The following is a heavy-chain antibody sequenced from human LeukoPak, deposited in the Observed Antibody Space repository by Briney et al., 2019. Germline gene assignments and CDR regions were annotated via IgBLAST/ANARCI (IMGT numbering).Heavy chain of an antibody. CDR1: GYTFTSYY. D-gene: IGHD3-3*01. J-gene: IGHJ5*02. Sequence: VASVKVSCKASGYTFTSYYMHWVRQAPGQGLEWMGGIIPIFGTANYAQKFQGRVTITTDESTSTAYMELSSLRSEDTAVYYCARDGNPATHYDFSASNWFDPWGQGTLVTVSS. V-gene: IGHV1-69*05. CDR3: ARDGNPATHYDFSASNWFDP. CDR2: IIPIFGTA.